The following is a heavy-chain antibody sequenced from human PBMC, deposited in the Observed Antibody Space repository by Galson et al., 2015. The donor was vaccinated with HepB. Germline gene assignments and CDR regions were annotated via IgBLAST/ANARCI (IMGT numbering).Heavy chain of an antibody. D-gene: IGHD3-22*01. V-gene: IGHV3-23*01. CDR3: AKVPITMIVAYYFDY. J-gene: IGHJ4*02. CDR1: GFTFSSYA. Sequence: SLRLSCAASGFTFSSYAMSWVRQAPGKGLEWVSAISGSGGSTYYADSVKGRFTISRDNSKNTLYLQMNSLRAKDTAVYYCAKVPITMIVAYYFDYWGQGTLVTVSS. CDR2: ISGSGGST.